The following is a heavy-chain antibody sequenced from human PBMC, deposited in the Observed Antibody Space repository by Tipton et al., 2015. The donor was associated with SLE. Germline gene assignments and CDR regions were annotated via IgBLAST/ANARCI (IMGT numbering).Heavy chain of an antibody. D-gene: IGHD6-25*01. V-gene: IGHV4-39*07. J-gene: IGHJ4*02. CDR2: IYYSGST. CDR1: GGSISSSSYY. CDR3: ARDGSD. Sequence: LRLSCTVSGGSISSSSYYWGWIRQPPGKGLEWIGSIYYSGSTNYNPSLKSRVTISVDTSKNQFSLKLSSVTAADTAVYSCARDGSDWGQGTLVTVSS.